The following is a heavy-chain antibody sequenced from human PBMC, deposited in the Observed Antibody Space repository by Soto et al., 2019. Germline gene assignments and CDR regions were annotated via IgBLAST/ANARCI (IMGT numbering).Heavy chain of an antibody. CDR2: INHSGST. D-gene: IGHD3-10*01. CDR1: GGSFSGYY. V-gene: IGHV4-34*01. J-gene: IGHJ6*02. CDR3: ARDGDYYGSGKSPLTDYYYYGMDV. Sequence: SETLSLTCAVYGGSFSGYYWSWIRQPPGKGLEWIGEINHSGSTNYNPSLKSRVTISVDTSKNQFSLKLSSVTAADTAVYYCARDGDYYGSGKSPLTDYYYYGMDVWGQGTTVTVSS.